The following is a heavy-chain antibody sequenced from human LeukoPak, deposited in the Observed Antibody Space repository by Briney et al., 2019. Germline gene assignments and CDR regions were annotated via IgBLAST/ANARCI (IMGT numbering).Heavy chain of an antibody. V-gene: IGHV1-46*01. CDR3: AREWLLLRGFDY. CDR1: GYTFTSYY. J-gene: IGHJ4*02. Sequence: ASVKVSCKASGYTFTSYYMHWVRQAPGQGLEWMGIINPSGGSTSYAQKFQGRVTMTRDTSVSTAYMELSRLRSDDTAVYYCAREWLLLRGFDYWGQGTLVTVSS. D-gene: IGHD3-22*01. CDR2: INPSGGST.